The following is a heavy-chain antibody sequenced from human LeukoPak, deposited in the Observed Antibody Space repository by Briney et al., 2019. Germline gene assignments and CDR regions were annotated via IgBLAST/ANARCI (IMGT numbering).Heavy chain of an antibody. CDR1: GGSISSSSYY. CDR2: IYYSGST. CDR3: ARGRFGESYVDY. J-gene: IGHJ4*02. Sequence: PSETLSLTCTVSGGSISSSSYYWGWIRQPPGKGLEWIGSIYYSGSTYYNPSLKSRVTISVDTSKNQFSLKLSSATAADTAVYYCARGRFGESYVDYWGQGTLVTVSS. V-gene: IGHV4-39*07. D-gene: IGHD3-10*01.